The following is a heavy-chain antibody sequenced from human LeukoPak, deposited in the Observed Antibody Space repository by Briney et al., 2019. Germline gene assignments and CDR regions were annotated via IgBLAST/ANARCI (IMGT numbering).Heavy chain of an antibody. V-gene: IGHV1-8*01. CDR3: ARKARYYDSSGYYHDY. D-gene: IGHD3-22*01. Sequence: VASVTVSCKASGYTFTSYDINWVRQATGQGLEWMGWMNPNSGNTGYAQKFQGRVTMTRDTSISTAYMELSSLRSEDTAVYYCARKARYYDSSGYYHDYWGQGTLVTVSS. CDR1: GYTFTSYD. J-gene: IGHJ4*02. CDR2: MNPNSGNT.